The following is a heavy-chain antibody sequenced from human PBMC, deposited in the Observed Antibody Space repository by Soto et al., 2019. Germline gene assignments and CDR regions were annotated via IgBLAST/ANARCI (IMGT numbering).Heavy chain of an antibody. CDR1: GFTFSSDG. CDR3: ARDRSGTWSFDY. Sequence: QVQLVESGGGVVQPGKSLRLSCVTSGFTFSSDGMHWVRQAPGKGLEWVAVISYDGSDKYYADSVKGRFTISRDNSKNTLYLQMNSLRTEDTALYYCARDRSGTWSFDYWSQGTLVTVSS. D-gene: IGHD2-15*01. CDR2: ISYDGSDK. J-gene: IGHJ4*02. V-gene: IGHV3-30*03.